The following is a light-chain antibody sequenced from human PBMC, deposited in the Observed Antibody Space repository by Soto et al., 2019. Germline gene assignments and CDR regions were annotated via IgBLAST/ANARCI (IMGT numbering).Light chain of an antibody. CDR2: GNS. Sequence: QSVLTQPPSVSGSAGQGGTISSTGSSSNIGAGYDVHWYQQLPGTAPKLLIYGNSNRPSGVPDRFSGSKSGTPASLAITGLQAEDEPDYYCQSYDSSLSGWVVFGPGTKVTVL. V-gene: IGLV1-40*01. J-gene: IGLJ1*01. CDR3: QSYDSSLSGWVV. CDR1: SSNIGAGYD.